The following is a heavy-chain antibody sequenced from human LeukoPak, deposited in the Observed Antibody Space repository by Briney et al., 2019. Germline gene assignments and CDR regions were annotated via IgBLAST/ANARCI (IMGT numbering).Heavy chain of an antibody. CDR1: GFTFSSYW. CDR3: ARGGRSLVDY. D-gene: IGHD3-16*01. J-gene: IGHJ4*02. CDR2: IKQDGSEK. Sequence: PGGSLRVSCAASGFTFSSYWMTWVRQAPGKGLEWVANIKQDGSEKSYVDSVKGRFTISRDNAKNSLYLQMNSLRAEDTAVYYCARGGRSLVDYWGQGTLVTVSS. V-gene: IGHV3-7*05.